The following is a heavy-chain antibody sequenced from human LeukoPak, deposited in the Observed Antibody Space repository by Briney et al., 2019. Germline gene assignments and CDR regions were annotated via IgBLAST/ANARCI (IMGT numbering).Heavy chain of an antibody. J-gene: IGHJ3*02. Sequence: ASVKVSCKASGGTFSSYAISWVRQAPGQGLEWMGGIIPIFGTANYAQKFQGRVTITADESTSTAYMELSSLRSEDTAVYYCASPRDYYDSSGHYLDALDIWGQGTMVTVSS. CDR2: IIPIFGTA. V-gene: IGHV1-69*13. CDR3: ASPRDYYDSSGHYLDALDI. CDR1: GGTFSSYA. D-gene: IGHD3-22*01.